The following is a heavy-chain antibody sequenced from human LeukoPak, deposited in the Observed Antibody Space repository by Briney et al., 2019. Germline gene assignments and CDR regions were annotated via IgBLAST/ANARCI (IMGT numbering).Heavy chain of an antibody. CDR1: GYTFTSYY. CDR2: INPSGGST. V-gene: IGHV1-46*01. D-gene: IGHD3-22*01. Sequence: PGASVKVSCKASGYTFTSYYMHWVRQAPGQGLEWMGIINPSGGSTSYAQKFQGRVTMTRDMSTSTVYMELSSLRSEDTAVYYCASSSSPYKTRMIVGGSLDYWGQGTLVTVSS. CDR3: ASSSSPYKTRMIVGGSLDY. J-gene: IGHJ4*02.